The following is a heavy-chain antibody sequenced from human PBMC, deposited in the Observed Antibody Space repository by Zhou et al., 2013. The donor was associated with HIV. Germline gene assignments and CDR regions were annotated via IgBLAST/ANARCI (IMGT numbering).Heavy chain of an antibody. D-gene: IGHD2-21*01. V-gene: IGHV1-8*03. J-gene: IGHJ3*02. Sequence: QVHLVQSGGEVKKPGASVKVSCTASGYTFTNYDINWVRQATGQGLEWMGWMNPRSGNTGYAQKFQGRVTITRNTSINTAYMELSSLRSEDTGVYYCARHRRYGDNSYAFDIWGQGQWSPSLQ. CDR1: GYTFTNYD. CDR2: MNPRSGNT. CDR3: ARHRRYGDNSYAFDI.